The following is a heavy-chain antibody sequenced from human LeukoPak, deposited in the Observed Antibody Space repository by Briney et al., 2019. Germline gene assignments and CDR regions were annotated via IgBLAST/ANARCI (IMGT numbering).Heavy chain of an antibody. CDR1: GFALKSYS. CDR3: ARGHYAILTGYYTERDY. D-gene: IGHD3-9*01. J-gene: IGHJ4*02. V-gene: IGHV3-21*01. Sequence: PGGSLRLSCAGSGFALKSYSLSWVRQAPGKGLEWVSSISSTSAYIYYADSVKGRFTISRDNAKNSLNLQMNSLRAEDTAVYYCARGHYAILTGYYTERDYWGQGTLVTVSS. CDR2: ISSTSAYI.